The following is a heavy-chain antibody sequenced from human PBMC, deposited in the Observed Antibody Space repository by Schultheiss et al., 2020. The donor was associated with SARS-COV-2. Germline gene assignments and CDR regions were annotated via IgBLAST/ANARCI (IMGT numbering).Heavy chain of an antibody. CDR3: ARVRSGSYWFSY. CDR1: GFTFSSYG. D-gene: IGHD1-26*01. J-gene: IGHJ4*02. CDR2: ISYDGSNK. V-gene: IGHV3-30*19. Sequence: GGSLRLSCVASGFTFSSYGMHWVRQAPGKGLEWVAVISYDGSNKYYADSVKGRFTISRDNSKNTLYLQMNSLRAEDTAVYYCARVRSGSYWFSYWGQGTLVTVSS.